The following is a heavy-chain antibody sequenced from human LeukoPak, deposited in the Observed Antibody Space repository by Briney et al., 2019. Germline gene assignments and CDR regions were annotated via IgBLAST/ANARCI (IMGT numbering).Heavy chain of an antibody. CDR2: ISNSGGST. V-gene: IGHV3-23*01. CDR3: AKETSSSFDY. Sequence: RPGGSLRLSCAASGFTFSSYAMNWVRQAPGEGLEWVSGISNSGGSTYYADSVKGRFTISRDNSKNTLYLQMNSLRAEDTAVYYCAKETSSSFDYWGQGTLVTVSS. J-gene: IGHJ4*02. D-gene: IGHD6-6*01. CDR1: GFTFSSYA.